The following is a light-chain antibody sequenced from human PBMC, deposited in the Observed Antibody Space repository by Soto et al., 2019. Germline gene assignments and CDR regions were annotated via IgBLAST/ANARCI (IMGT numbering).Light chain of an antibody. CDR1: QSVSGN. J-gene: IGKJ1*01. V-gene: IGKV3-15*01. CDR2: GAS. CDR3: QQYNNWPL. Sequence: EIVMTQSPATLSVSPGERATLSCRASQSVSGNLAWYQQKPGQAPRLLIYGASTRATGIPARFSGSGSGIEFTLTISSLQSEDFAVYYCQQYNNWPLFGQGTKVDIK.